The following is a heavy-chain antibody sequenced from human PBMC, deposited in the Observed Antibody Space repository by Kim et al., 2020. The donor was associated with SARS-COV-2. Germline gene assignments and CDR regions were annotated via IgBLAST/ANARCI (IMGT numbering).Heavy chain of an antibody. CDR2: I. J-gene: IGHJ6*03. CDR3: ARVITPRYYMDV. D-gene: IGHD2-15*01. V-gene: IGHV3-21*01. Sequence: IYYSDSAKGPLPSHRDNAKDSLYLQMNSLRAEDTAVYYCARVITPRYYMDVWGKGTTVTVSS.